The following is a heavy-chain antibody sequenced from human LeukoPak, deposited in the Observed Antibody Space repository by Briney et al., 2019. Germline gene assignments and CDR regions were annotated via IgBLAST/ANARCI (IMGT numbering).Heavy chain of an antibody. V-gene: IGHV3-21*01. Sequence: GGSLRLSCAASGFSFSSYTMNWVRQAPGKGLEWASIISSSSSYIYYADSVKGRFTISRDNAKNALYLQMNSLRVEDTAVYYCARDGRCGGDCYASWGQGTLVTVSS. CDR3: ARDGRCGGDCYAS. CDR1: GFSFSSYT. J-gene: IGHJ4*02. D-gene: IGHD2-21*02. CDR2: ISSSSSYI.